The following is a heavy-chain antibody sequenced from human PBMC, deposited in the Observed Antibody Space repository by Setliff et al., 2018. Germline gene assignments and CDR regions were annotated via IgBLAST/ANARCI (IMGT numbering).Heavy chain of an antibody. CDR3: AKEPAVTMTESIRRSYYDYALDV. D-gene: IGHD3-22*01. CDR1: YYSISSGYY. CDR2: MYHSGST. J-gene: IGHJ6*02. V-gene: IGHV4-38-2*02. Sequence: SETLSLTCAVPYYSISSGYYWGWIRQPPGKGLEWIGSMYHSGSTYYSPSLESRVTISVDMSKNHLTLKLRGLRLDDTAIYYRAKEPAVTMTESIRRSYYDYALDVWGQGTAVTVSS.